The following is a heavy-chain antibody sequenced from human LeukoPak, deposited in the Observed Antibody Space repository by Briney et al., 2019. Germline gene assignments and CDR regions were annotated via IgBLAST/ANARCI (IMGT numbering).Heavy chain of an antibody. D-gene: IGHD3-22*01. J-gene: IGHJ4*02. Sequence: GGSLRLSCAASGFTFSSYAMHWVRQAPGKGLEWVAFIRYDGSNKYYADSVKGRFTISRDNSKNTLYLQMNSLRAEDTAVYYCVSPDYYDSSGYVYWGQGTLVTVSS. CDR2: IRYDGSNK. CDR1: GFTFSSYA. V-gene: IGHV3-30*02. CDR3: VSPDYYDSSGYVY.